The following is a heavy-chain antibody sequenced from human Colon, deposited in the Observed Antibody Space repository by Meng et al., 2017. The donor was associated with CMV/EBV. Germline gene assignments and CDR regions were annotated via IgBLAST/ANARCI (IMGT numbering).Heavy chain of an antibody. CDR3: ARDWDYGDPADY. V-gene: IGHV1-18*01. D-gene: IGHD4-17*01. CDR1: GYKFTDYG. J-gene: IGHJ4*02. CDR2: IATFNGNT. Sequence: QVQLVQSGAEVKKPGASVKVSCKTSGYKFTDYGFSWVRQAPGQGLEWMGWIATFNGNTNHAQRMQGRVTISRDTSTSTVYMELRGLRYDDTAVYFCARDWDYGDPADYWGQGTLVTVSS.